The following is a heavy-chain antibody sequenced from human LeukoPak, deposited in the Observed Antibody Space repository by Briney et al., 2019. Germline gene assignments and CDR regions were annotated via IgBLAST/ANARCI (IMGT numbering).Heavy chain of an antibody. D-gene: IGHD4-17*01. V-gene: IGHV3-21*01. CDR1: GFTFSRFT. J-gene: IGHJ4*02. Sequence: GGSLRLSCAASGFTFSRFTMNWVRQAPGKGLEWVSSITSTSSYIYYADSEKGRFTISRDNAKKSLYLQMNSLRAEDTAVYYCARALFVEDYDVDHWGPGTLVTVSS. CDR3: ARALFVEDYDVDH. CDR2: ITSTSSYI.